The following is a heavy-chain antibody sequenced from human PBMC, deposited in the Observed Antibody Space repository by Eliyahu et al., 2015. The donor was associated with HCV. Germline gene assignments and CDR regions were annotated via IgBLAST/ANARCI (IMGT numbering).Heavy chain of an antibody. CDR3: ARIPAYSNHFDY. Sequence: QVTLRESGPALVTPTQTLTLPCTFSXFXXXXSGXCVXWIRQPPGKALEWLALIDWDDDKYYSTSLKTRLTISKDTSKNQVVLTMTNMDPVDTATYYCARIPAYSNHFDYWGQGTLVTVSS. CDR2: IDWDDDK. CDR1: XFXXXXSGXC. D-gene: IGHD4-11*01. V-gene: IGHV2-70*01. J-gene: IGHJ4*02.